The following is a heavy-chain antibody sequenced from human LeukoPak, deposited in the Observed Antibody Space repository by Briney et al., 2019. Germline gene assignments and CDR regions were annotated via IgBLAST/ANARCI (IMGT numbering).Heavy chain of an antibody. J-gene: IGHJ6*04. D-gene: IGHD3-10*02. CDR1: GFSFDDYA. Sequence: PGGSLRLSCAASGFSFDDYAMHWVRQGPGKGLEWVSGINWNSGSIGYADSVKGRFTISRDNAKNSLYLQMNSLRAEDTAVYYCAELGITMIGGVWGKGTTVTISS. CDR2: INWNSGSI. CDR3: AELGITMIGGV. V-gene: IGHV3-9*01.